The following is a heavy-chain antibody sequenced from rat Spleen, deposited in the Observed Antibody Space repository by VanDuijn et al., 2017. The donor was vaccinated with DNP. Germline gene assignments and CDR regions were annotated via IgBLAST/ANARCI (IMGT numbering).Heavy chain of an antibody. CDR1: GFTFSDYY. Sequence: EVQLVESGGGSVQPGRSLKLSCAASGFTFSDYYMAWVRQAPTEGLECVAYISYHGGNAYYGDSVKGRFTISRDNTKSTLYLQMNSLTSEDMATYYCARWGGDYFDYWGQGVMVTVSS. V-gene: IGHV5-22*01. CDR3: ARWGGDYFDY. CDR2: ISYHGGNA. J-gene: IGHJ2*01.